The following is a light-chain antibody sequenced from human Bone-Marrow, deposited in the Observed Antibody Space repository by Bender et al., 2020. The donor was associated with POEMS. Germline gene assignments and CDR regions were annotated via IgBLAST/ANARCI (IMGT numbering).Light chain of an antibody. J-gene: IGLJ2*01. V-gene: IGLV3-25*03. CDR2: KDS. CDR3: QAWDSSAVV. Sequence: SSELTQPPSVSVSPGQTARIPCSGNALANQYAYWYQQKPGQAPMLVIYKDSERPSGIPERFSGSSSGTTVTLTISGVQAEDEADYYCQAWDSSAVVFGGGTKLTVL. CDR1: ALANQY.